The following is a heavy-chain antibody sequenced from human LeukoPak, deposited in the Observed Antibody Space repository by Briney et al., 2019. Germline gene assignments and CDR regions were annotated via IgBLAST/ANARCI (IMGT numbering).Heavy chain of an antibody. D-gene: IGHD3-22*01. CDR3: TTDLYYYDSSGYSEHDAFDI. V-gene: IGHV3-15*01. CDR1: GFTFSYAW. CDR2: ITSKTDGGTT. J-gene: IGHJ3*02. Sequence: GAFLRLCSAACGFTFSYAWMSLVRLAPRKVLEWGGSITSKTDGGTTDYAAPVKGRLTISRDDSKNTLYLQMNSLKTEDTAVYYCTTDLYYYDSSGYSEHDAFDIWGQGTMVTVSS.